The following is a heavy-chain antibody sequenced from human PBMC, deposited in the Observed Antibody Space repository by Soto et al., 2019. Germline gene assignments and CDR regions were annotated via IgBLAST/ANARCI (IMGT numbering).Heavy chain of an antibody. Sequence: ASVKVSCKASGYTFTSYGISWVRQAPGQGLEWMGWISAYNGNTNYAQKLQGRVTMTTDTSTSTAYMELRSLRSDDTAVYYCARDPGRLGYCSSTSCPSYFDYWGQRTLVTVSS. CDR3: ARDPGRLGYCSSTSCPSYFDY. V-gene: IGHV1-18*01. CDR1: GYTFTSYG. CDR2: ISAYNGNT. D-gene: IGHD2-2*01. J-gene: IGHJ4*02.